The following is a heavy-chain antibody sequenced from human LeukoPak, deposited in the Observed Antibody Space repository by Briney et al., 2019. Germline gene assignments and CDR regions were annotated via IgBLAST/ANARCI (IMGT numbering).Heavy chain of an antibody. D-gene: IGHD3-10*01. CDR1: GFTVSSNY. V-gene: IGHV3-30*18. J-gene: IGHJ3*02. CDR3: AKELWFGPFDAFDI. Sequence: GGSLRLSCAASGFTVSSNYMSWVRQAPGKGLEWVAVISYDGSNKYYADSVKSRFTISRDNSKNTLYLQMNSLRAEDTAVYYCAKELWFGPFDAFDIWGQGTMVTVSS. CDR2: ISYDGSNK.